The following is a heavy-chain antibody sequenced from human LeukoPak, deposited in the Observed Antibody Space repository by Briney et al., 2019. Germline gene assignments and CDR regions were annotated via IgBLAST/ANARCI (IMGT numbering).Heavy chain of an antibody. CDR2: IKQDGSEK. CDR3: ARWGAGCSSTSCYGPQDYYYGMDV. J-gene: IGHJ6*02. CDR1: GFTFSSYW. V-gene: IGHV3-7*01. D-gene: IGHD2-2*01. Sequence: GGSLRLSCAAYGFTFSSYWMSWVRQAPGKVLEWVANIKQDGSEKYYVDSVKGRFTISRDNAKNSLYLQMNSLRAEDTAVYYCARWGAGCSSTSCYGPQDYYYGMDVWGQGTTVTVSS.